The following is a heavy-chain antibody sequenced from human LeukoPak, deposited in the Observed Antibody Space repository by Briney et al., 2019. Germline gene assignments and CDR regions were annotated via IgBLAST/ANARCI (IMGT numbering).Heavy chain of an antibody. D-gene: IGHD2-15*01. Sequence: SQTLSLTCAVSGGSISSGGYSWSWIRQPPGKGLEWIGYIYHSGGTYYNPSLKSRVTISVDRSKNQFSLKLSSVTAADTAVYYCARYGRDCSGGSCRFYFDYWGQGTLVTVSS. CDR1: GGSISSGGYS. CDR3: ARYGRDCSGGSCRFYFDY. V-gene: IGHV4-30-2*01. J-gene: IGHJ4*02. CDR2: IYHSGGT.